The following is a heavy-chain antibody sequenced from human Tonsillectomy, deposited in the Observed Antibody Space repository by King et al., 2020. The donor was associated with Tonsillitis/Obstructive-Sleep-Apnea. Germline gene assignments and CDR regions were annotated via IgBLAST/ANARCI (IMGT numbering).Heavy chain of an antibody. CDR2: IWYDGSNK. CDR3: ARDPEYSSSSAPSH. Sequence: VQLVESGGGVVQPGRSLRLSCAASGFTFSSYGMHWVRQAPGKGLEWVAVIWYDGSNKYYADSVKGRFTISRDISKNTLYLQMNSLRAEDTAVYYCARDPEYSSSSAPSHWGQGTLVTVSS. V-gene: IGHV3-33*01. CDR1: GFTFSSYG. J-gene: IGHJ4*02. D-gene: IGHD6-6*01.